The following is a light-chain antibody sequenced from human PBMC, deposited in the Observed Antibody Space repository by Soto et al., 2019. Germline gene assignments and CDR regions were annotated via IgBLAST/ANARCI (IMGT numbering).Light chain of an antibody. CDR3: QNWGTGIVI. J-gene: IGLJ2*01. CDR1: SGHSNYA. Sequence: QPVLTQSPSASASLGASVKLTCTLSSGHSNYAIAWHQQQPEKGPRYLMKLNRDGSHSKGDGIPNRFSGSSSGAERYLTISSLQSEDEADYYCQNWGTGIVIFGGRTKVTVL. CDR2: LNRDGSH. V-gene: IGLV4-69*01.